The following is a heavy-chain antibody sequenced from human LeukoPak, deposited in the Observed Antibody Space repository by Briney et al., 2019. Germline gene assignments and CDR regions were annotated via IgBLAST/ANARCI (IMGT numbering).Heavy chain of an antibody. Sequence: GGSLRLSCAASGFTFDDYAMHWVRQAPGKGLEWVSGISWNSGSIGYADSVKGRFTISRDNAKNSLYLQMNSLRAEDTALYYCAKDPAYYNDSSGYCDYWGQGTLVTVSS. CDR2: ISWNSGSI. V-gene: IGHV3-9*01. J-gene: IGHJ4*02. D-gene: IGHD3-22*01. CDR1: GFTFDDYA. CDR3: AKDPAYYNDSSGYCDY.